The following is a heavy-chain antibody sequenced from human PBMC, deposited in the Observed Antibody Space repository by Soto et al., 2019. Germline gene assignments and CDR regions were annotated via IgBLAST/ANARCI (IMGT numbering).Heavy chain of an antibody. Sequence: SETLSLTCTVSGDSMSGFYWSWIRQTPGKGLEWIGYINYVGRTSYYSPSLQSRVTISLDSSKNQFSLIMSSVTAADTAVFFCARFRRNYFDYWGQGTQVTVSS. D-gene: IGHD3-10*01. CDR1: GDSMSGFY. J-gene: IGHJ4*02. V-gene: IGHV4-59*01. CDR3: ARFRRNYFDY. CDR2: INYVGRTS.